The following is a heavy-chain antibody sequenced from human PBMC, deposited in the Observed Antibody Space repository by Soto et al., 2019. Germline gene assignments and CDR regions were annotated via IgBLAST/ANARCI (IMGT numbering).Heavy chain of an antibody. CDR1: GFICSSYD. J-gene: IGHJ3*01. CDR3: AKATATGGGAFDF. V-gene: IGHV3-23*01. Sequence: GGSLRLSCAASGFICSSYDMSWVRQAPGKGLEWVSTILVDGRTFYVDSVKGRFTISRDSSQNTVYLQMNSLTAGDTALYYCAKATATGGGAFDFCGQGTMVTVSS. D-gene: IGHD2-8*02. CDR2: ILVDGRT.